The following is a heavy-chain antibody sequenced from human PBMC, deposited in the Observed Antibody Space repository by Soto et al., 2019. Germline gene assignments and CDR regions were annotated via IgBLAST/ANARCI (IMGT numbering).Heavy chain of an antibody. V-gene: IGHV1-69*02. J-gene: IGHJ2*01. D-gene: IGHD4-17*01. Sequence: QVQLVQSGAEVKKPGSSVKVSCKASGGTLSSYTISWVRQAPGQGIEWMGSIIPILGIANYAQKFQGRVTIPADKSTSTAYMELRSLRSEYTAVYYCASRLPYGDYVNCYFDLWGRGTLVTVSS. CDR3: ASRLPYGDYVNCYFDL. CDR2: IIPILGIA. CDR1: GGTLSSYT.